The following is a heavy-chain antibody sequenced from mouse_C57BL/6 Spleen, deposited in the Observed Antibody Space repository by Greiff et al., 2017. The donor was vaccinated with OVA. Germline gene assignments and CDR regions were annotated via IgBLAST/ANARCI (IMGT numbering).Heavy chain of an antibody. D-gene: IGHD2-10*02. J-gene: IGHJ1*03. Sequence: EVKLMESGGGLVKPGGSLKLSCAASGFTFSSYAMSWVRQTPEKRLEWVATISDGGSYTYYPDNVKGRFTISRDNAKNNLYLQMSHLKSEDTAMYYCARYGNRYFDVWGTGTTVTVSS. CDR2: ISDGGSYT. CDR3: ARYGNRYFDV. V-gene: IGHV5-4*03. CDR1: GFTFSSYA.